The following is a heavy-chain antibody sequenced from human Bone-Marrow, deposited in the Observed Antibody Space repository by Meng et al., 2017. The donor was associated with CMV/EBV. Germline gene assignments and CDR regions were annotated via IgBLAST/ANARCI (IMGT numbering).Heavy chain of an antibody. CDR2: IYIGGTT. V-gene: IGHV3-53*05. CDR1: GSTVSSNY. Sequence: GESLKISCAASGSTVSSNYMSWVRQAPGKGLEWVSVIYIGGTTYYADSVKGRFTISRDNSKNTLYLQMNSLRAEDTAVYYCAKVGTVVTPDGDYWGQGTLVTVSS. J-gene: IGHJ4*02. D-gene: IGHD4-23*01. CDR3: AKVGTVVTPDGDY.